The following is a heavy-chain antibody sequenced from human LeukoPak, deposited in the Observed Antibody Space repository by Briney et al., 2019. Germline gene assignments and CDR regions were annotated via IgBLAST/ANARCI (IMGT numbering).Heavy chain of an antibody. CDR1: GFTFNTYW. CDR2: INSDGRRT. J-gene: IGHJ4*02. Sequence: GGSLRLSCAASGFTFNTYWMHWVRQAPGKGLVWVSRINSDGRRTTYADSLKGRFTIPRDNAKNTLYLQMNSLRAEDTAVYYCARDLDYGGNSNFDDWGQGTLVTVSS. CDR3: ARDLDYGGNSNFDD. D-gene: IGHD4-23*01. V-gene: IGHV3-74*01.